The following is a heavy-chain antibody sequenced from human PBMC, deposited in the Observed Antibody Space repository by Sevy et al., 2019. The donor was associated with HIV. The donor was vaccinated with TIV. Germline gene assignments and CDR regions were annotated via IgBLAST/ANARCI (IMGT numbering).Heavy chain of an antibody. CDR1: GGSITSLY. D-gene: IGHD1-26*01. J-gene: IGHJ4*02. CDR2: IYYNGHI. Sequence: SETLSLTCTVSGGSITSLYWNWIRQPPGKGLEWMANIYYNGHINYNPSLMSRVTLSLDTSKNQFSLRLSSVTAADTAMYYCAGENAWGRGYSWGQGTLVTVSS. CDR3: AGENAWGRGYS. V-gene: IGHV4-59*08.